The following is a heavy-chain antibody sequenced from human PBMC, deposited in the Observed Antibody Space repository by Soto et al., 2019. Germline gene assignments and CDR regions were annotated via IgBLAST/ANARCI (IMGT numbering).Heavy chain of an antibody. CDR3: AREDDYLNWFDP. V-gene: IGHV3-48*01. CDR2: ISSSGSTI. D-gene: IGHD4-17*01. CDR1: GFTFSDYA. Sequence: GGSLRLSCAASGFTFSDYAMHWVRQAPGKGLEWVSYISSSGSTIYYADSVKGRFTISRDNAKNSLYLQMNSLRAEDTAVYYCAREDDYLNWFDPWGQGTLVTVSS. J-gene: IGHJ5*02.